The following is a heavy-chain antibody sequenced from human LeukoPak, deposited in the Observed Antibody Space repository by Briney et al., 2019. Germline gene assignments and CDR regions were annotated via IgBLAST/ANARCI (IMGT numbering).Heavy chain of an antibody. CDR2: IYYSGST. D-gene: IGHD2-2*01. CDR1: GGSISSYY. Sequence: TSETLSLTCTVSGGSISSYYWSWIRQPPGKGLECIGYIYYSGSTNYNPSLKSRVTISVDTSKNQFSLNLNSVTAADTAVYFCARFTSASQRYFDHWSQGTLVTVAS. V-gene: IGHV4-59*12. CDR3: ARFTSASQRYFDH. J-gene: IGHJ4*02.